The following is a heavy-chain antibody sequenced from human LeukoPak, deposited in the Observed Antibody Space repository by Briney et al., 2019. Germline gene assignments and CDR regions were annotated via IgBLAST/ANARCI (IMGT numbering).Heavy chain of an antibody. CDR3: ARRLTQYDCFDP. CDR1: GDSVSSNSVT. J-gene: IGHJ5*02. CDR2: TYYGSTWYN. Sequence: SQTLSLTCAISGDSVSSNSVTWNWIRQSPSRGLEWLGRTYYGSTWYNDYAVSVRGRITVNPDTSKNQFSLHLNSVTPEDTAVYYCARRLTQYDCFDPWGQGILVTVSS. D-gene: IGHD2-2*01. V-gene: IGHV6-1*01.